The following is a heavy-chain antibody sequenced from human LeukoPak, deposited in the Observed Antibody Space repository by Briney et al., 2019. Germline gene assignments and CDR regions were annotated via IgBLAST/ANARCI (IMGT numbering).Heavy chain of an antibody. CDR2: ITNDGSST. V-gene: IGHV3-74*01. J-gene: IGHJ6*02. CDR1: GLTFSSHW. Sequence: GGSLRLSCAASGLTFSSHWMHWVRQAPGKGLVWVSRITNDGSSTTYADSVKGRFTISRDNAKNALYLQMNSLRTEDTALYYCAKDTDYYAGLDAWGQGTTVTVSS. CDR3: AKDTDYYAGLDA. D-gene: IGHD3-9*01.